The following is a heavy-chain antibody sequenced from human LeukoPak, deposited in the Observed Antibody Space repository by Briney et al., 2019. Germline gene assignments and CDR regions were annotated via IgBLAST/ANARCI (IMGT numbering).Heavy chain of an antibody. D-gene: IGHD6-19*01. CDR3: YISGWTEEIDN. CDR2: ISDSGGMT. Sequence: PGGSLTLSCLASGGLFSSHAMHWVRQAPGKGLEYVSGISDSGGMTFYTDALKCRYTVPRDSSKNTRFLQMRRLRGDITAVYYCYISGWTEEIDNCGQGSLVTVSS. J-gene: IGHJ4*02. CDR1: GGLFSSHA. V-gene: IGHV3-64D*06.